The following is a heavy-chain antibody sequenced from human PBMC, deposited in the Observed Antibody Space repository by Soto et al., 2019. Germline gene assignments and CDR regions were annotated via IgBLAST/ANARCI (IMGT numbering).Heavy chain of an antibody. Sequence: GGSLRLSCAASGFTVSSNYMSWVRQAPGKGLEWVSVIYSGGSTYYADSVKGRFTISRDNSKNTLYLQMNSLRAEDTAVYYCARVRKGVTTHHYYGMDVWGQGTTVTVSS. D-gene: IGHD4-17*01. CDR1: GFTVSSNY. CDR2: IYSGGST. J-gene: IGHJ6*02. CDR3: ARVRKGVTTHHYYGMDV. V-gene: IGHV3-53*01.